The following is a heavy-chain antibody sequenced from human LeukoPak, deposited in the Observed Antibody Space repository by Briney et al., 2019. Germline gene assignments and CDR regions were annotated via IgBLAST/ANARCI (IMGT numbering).Heavy chain of an antibody. CDR1: GYSFTRYW. CDR3: ARLEPIAVAGTYYFDY. CDR2: IYPGDSDT. J-gene: IGHJ4*02. V-gene: IGHV5-51*01. D-gene: IGHD6-19*01. Sequence: GESLKISCKGSGYSFTRYWIGWVRQMPGKGMEWIGIIYPGDSDTRYSTSLQGQVTISADKTISTAYLQWSSLKASDTAMYYCARLEPIAVAGTYYFDYGGQGTLVTVSS.